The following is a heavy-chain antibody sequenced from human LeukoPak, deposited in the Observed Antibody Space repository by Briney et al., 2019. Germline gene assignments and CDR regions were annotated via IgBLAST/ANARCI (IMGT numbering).Heavy chain of an antibody. D-gene: IGHD1-26*01. J-gene: IGHJ4*02. CDR1: GFIFNNDW. V-gene: IGHV3-15*01. Sequence: GGSLRLSCAASGFIFNNDWMNSVRQAPGKGLEWIGRIKTITVGGTTDYAAPVKGRFNISRDDSKNTVHLQMNSLKTEDTAVYYCTTGFMQGYLVDWGQGAPVTVSS. CDR3: TTGFMQGYLVD. CDR2: IKTITVGGTT.